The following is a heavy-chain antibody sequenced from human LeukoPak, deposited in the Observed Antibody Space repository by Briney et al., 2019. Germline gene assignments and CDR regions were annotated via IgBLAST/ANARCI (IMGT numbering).Heavy chain of an antibody. CDR2: INPNSGGT. V-gene: IGHV1-2*02. J-gene: IGHJ6*04. D-gene: IGHD3-10*01. Sequence: ASVKVSCKASGYTFTGYYMHWVRQAPGQGLEWMGWINPNSGGTNYAQKFQGRVTMTRDTSISTAYMELSRLRSDDTAVYYCARDGFLDGSGTPWPVWGKGTTVTISS. CDR1: GYTFTGYY. CDR3: ARDGFLDGSGTPWPV.